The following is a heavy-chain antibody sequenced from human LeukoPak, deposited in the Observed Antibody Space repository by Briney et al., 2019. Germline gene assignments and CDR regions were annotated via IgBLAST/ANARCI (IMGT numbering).Heavy chain of an antibody. CDR3: VKSDYSVGATYFVY. CDR1: GFTLRSYA. V-gene: IGHV3-64D*09. J-gene: IGHJ4*02. Sequence: PRGSLRLSCSASGFTLRSYAMHWVRQAPGKGLGNVSSVSSNGDSTYYADSLKGRFTISRDKSKKTLYLHMSRLRAEGTAGYYCVKSDYSVGATYFVYWGEGTLVSVSS. D-gene: IGHD1-26*01. CDR2: VSSNGDST.